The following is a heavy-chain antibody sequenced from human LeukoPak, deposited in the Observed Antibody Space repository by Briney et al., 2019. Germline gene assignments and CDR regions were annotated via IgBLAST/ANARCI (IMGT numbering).Heavy chain of an antibody. CDR2: ISSSSSYI. V-gene: IGHV3-21*01. CDR1: GFTFSSYW. Sequence: GGSLRLSCAASGFTFSSYWMNWVRQAPGKGLEWASSISSSSSYIYYADSVKGRFTISRDNAKNSLYLQMNSLRAEDTAVYYCASLPQWGLDYWGQGTLVTVSS. J-gene: IGHJ4*02. CDR3: ASLPQWGLDY. D-gene: IGHD1-26*01.